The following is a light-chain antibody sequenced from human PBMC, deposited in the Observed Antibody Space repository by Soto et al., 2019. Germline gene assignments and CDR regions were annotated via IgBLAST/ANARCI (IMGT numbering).Light chain of an antibody. CDR1: SSDVGNYNY. CDR3: SSYTSSSTLV. Sequence: QSVLTQPASVSGSPGQSITISCTGTSSDVGNYNYVSWYQQHPGKAPKLMIYEVSNRPSGVSNRLSGSKSGNTASLTISGLQAEDEADYYCSSYTSSSTLVFGTGTKVTVL. V-gene: IGLV2-14*01. CDR2: EVS. J-gene: IGLJ1*01.